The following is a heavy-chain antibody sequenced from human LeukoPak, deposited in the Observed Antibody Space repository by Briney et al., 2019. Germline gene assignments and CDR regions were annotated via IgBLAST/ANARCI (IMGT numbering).Heavy chain of an antibody. Sequence: GGSLRLSCAASEFTFNNYAMTWVRQAPGKGLEWVSTIGGSGSLKFYADSVRGRFTVSRDNSKSTVYLQMNSLRIDDTAIYYCARETNEVTPAGDFRGQGTLVTVST. J-gene: IGHJ4*02. V-gene: IGHV3-23*01. CDR3: ARETNEVTPAGDF. CDR2: IGGSGSLK. CDR1: EFTFNNYA. D-gene: IGHD1-1*01.